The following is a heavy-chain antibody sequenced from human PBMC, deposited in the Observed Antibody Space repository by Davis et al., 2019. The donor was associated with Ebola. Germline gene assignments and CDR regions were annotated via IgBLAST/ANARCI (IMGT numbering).Heavy chain of an antibody. D-gene: IGHD2-2*02. CDR2: INPNSDAT. J-gene: IGHJ4*02. Sequence: ASVKVSCKTSGYTFTDYYIHWVRQAPGQGLEWMGWINPNSDATNYAQNFQGRVTMTRDTSISTAYLELSSLTSDDTGVYYCARGTTSYTNYWGQGTLVTVSS. CDR1: GYTFTDYY. V-gene: IGHV1-2*02. CDR3: ARGTTSYTNY.